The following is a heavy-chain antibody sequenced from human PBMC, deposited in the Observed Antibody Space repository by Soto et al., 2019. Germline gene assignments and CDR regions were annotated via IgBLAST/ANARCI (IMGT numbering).Heavy chain of an antibody. CDR3: ATVYSNYGGPDDP. CDR1: GYTFTGYG. CDR2: ISGYNGNT. D-gene: IGHD4-4*01. J-gene: IGHJ5*02. V-gene: IGHV1-18*04. Sequence: QVQLVQSGAEVKKPGASVKVSCKASGYTFTGYGISWVRQAPGQGLEWMGWISGYNGNTNYAQKLQGRVTMTTDTSTSTAYRELRSLRSDDTAVYYCATVYSNYGGPDDPWGQGTLVTVSS.